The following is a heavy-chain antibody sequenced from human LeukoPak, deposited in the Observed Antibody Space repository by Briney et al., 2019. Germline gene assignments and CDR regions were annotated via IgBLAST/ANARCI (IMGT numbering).Heavy chain of an antibody. D-gene: IGHD3-10*01. CDR2: ISGSGGST. CDR1: GFTFSSYA. Sequence: GGSLRLSCADSGFTFSSYAMSWVRQAPGKGLGWVSAISGSGGSTYYADSVKGQFTISRDNSKNTLYLQMNSLRAEDTAVYYCAKAHPGYYYGSGSSPNFDYWGQGTLVTVSS. CDR3: AKAHPGYYYGSGSSPNFDY. V-gene: IGHV3-23*01. J-gene: IGHJ4*02.